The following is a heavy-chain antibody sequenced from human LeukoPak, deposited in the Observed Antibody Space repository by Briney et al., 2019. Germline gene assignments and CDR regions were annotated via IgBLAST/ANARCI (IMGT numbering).Heavy chain of an antibody. CDR3: ARGIVPAAVGDDAFDI. CDR2: ISSSGSTI. CDR1: GFTFSDYY. Sequence: GGSLRLSCAASGFTFSDYYMSWIRQAPGKGLEWVSYISSSGSTIYYADSVKGRFTISRDNAKNSLYLQMNSLRAEDTAVYYCARGIVPAAVGDDAFDIWGQGTMVTVSS. V-gene: IGHV3-11*04. D-gene: IGHD2-2*01. J-gene: IGHJ3*02.